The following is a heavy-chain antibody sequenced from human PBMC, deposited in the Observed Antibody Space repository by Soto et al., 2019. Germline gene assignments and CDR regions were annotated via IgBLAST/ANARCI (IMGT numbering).Heavy chain of an antibody. V-gene: IGHV3-30*03. CDR1: GFIFSNYG. J-gene: IGHJ2*01. CDR3: ARAGSILSDSSGYYYERDWYFDL. Sequence: QVQLVESGGGVVQPERSLRLSCAASGFIFSNYGMHWVRQAPGKGLEWVAVVSSAGSTKYYADSVKGRFTISRDNSKNTVFLQMNSLRAEDTAVYYCARAGSILSDSSGYYYERDWYFDLWGRGTLVTVSS. CDR2: VSSAGSTK. D-gene: IGHD3-22*01.